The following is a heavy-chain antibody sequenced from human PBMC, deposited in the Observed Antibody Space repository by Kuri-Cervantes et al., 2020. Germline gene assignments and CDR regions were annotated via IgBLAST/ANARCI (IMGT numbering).Heavy chain of an antibody. V-gene: IGHV4-61*02. J-gene: IGHJ3*02. Sequence: SCTVSGGSISSGSYYWSWIRQPAGKGLEWTGRIYTSGSTNYNPSLKSRVTISVDTSKNQYSLKLSSVTAADTAVYYCARDADSSGWYLKAFDIWGQGTMVTVSS. CDR1: GGSISSGSYY. CDR3: ARDADSSGWYLKAFDI. D-gene: IGHD6-19*01. CDR2: IYTSGST.